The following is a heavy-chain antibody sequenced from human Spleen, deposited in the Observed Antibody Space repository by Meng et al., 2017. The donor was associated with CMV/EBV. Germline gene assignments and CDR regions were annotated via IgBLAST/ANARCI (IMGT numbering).Heavy chain of an antibody. J-gene: IGHJ4*02. Sequence: QVQLQQWGAGLLKPSATLSLTRAVYGGSFSGYYWSWIRQPPGKGLEWIGEINHSGSTNYNPSLKSRVTISVDTSKNQFSLKLSSVTAADTAVYYCARGGYSYGPDFDYWGQGTLVTVSS. CDR3: ARGGYSYGPDFDY. V-gene: IGHV4-34*01. D-gene: IGHD5-18*01. CDR2: INHSGST. CDR1: GGSFSGYY.